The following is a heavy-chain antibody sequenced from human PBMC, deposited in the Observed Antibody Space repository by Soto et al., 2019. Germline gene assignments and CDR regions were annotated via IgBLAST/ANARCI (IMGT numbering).Heavy chain of an antibody. CDR3: ARDAQGVVNNYFDY. CDR2: ISYDGSNK. D-gene: IGHD3-3*01. J-gene: IGHJ4*02. V-gene: IGHV3-30-3*01. CDR1: GFTVSSYA. Sequence: QVQLVESGGGVVQHGRSLRLSCAASGFTVSSYAMHWVRQAPGKGLEWVAVISYDGSNKYYADSVKGRFTISRDNSKNTLYLQMNSLRAEDTAVYYCARDAQGVVNNYFDYWGQGTLVTVSS.